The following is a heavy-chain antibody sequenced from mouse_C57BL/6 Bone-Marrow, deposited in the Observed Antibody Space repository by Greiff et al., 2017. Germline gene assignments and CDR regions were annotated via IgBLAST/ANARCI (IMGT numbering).Heavy chain of an antibody. J-gene: IGHJ2*01. CDR1: GYTFTSYW. D-gene: IGHD1-1*01. V-gene: IGHV1-59*01. CDR2: IDPSDSYT. CDR3: AREGDTHGSSYRGFFDY. Sequence: VQLQQPGAELVRPGTSVKLSCTASGYTFTSYWMHWVKQRPGQGLEWIGVIDPSDSYTNYNQKFKGKATLTVDTSSSTAYMQLSSLTSEDAAVYYCAREGDTHGSSYRGFFDYWGQGTTLTVSS.